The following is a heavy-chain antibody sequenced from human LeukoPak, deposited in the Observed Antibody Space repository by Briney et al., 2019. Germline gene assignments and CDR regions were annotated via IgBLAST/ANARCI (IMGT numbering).Heavy chain of an antibody. CDR3: ARDKAVAGTRGIFDY. D-gene: IGHD6-19*01. Sequence: GGSLRLSCAASGFTFSSHWMHWVRQAPGKGLVWVSRINGDGSNTTYADSVKGRFTISRDNSKNTLYLQMNSLRAEDTAVYYCARDKAVAGTRGIFDYWGQGTLVTVSS. J-gene: IGHJ4*02. V-gene: IGHV3-74*03. CDR2: INGDGSNT. CDR1: GFTFSSHW.